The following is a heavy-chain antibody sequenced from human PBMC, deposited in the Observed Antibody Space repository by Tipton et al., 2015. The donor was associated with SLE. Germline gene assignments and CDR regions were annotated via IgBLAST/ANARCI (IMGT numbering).Heavy chain of an antibody. CDR1: GGSIISSSYF. CDR3: ARRDRVKNGMDV. CDR2: IYYSGST. Sequence: TLSLTCTVSGGSIISSSYFWGWIRQPPGKGLEWIGSIYYSGSTYYNPSLKSRVTISVDTSKNQFSLNLSSVTAADTAVYYCARRDRVKNGMDVWGQGTTVTVSS. J-gene: IGHJ6*02. V-gene: IGHV4-39*01. D-gene: IGHD5-12*01.